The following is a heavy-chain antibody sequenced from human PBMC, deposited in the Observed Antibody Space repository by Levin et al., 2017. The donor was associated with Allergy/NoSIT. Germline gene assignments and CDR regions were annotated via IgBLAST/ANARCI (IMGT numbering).Heavy chain of an antibody. V-gene: IGHV4-39*01. D-gene: IGHD2-21*01. J-gene: IGHJ5*02. CDR2: IYFSGRT. Sequence: PSQTLSLTCSVSGDSMKSDDYFWGWIRQAPGRGLEWIGSIYFSGRTYYNPTLKSRVTISVDPSKNQFFVKMSSVTAADTAVYFCAGHLFTASRDDSWFDPWGQGTQVIVSS. CDR1: GDSMKSDDYF. CDR3: AGHLFTASRDDSWFDP.